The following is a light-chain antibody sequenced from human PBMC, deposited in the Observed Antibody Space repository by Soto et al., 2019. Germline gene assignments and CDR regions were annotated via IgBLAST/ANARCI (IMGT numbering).Light chain of an antibody. J-gene: IGKJ2*01. Sequence: ENVLTQSPGTLSLSPGERATLSCRASQSVTSNFLAWYQQKPGQAPRLLIYGASTRAAGVPDRFSGSGSRTDFPLTSTRLEREDCAGYYCQQDVRSPLPYNSGQGTTL. CDR1: QSVTSNF. CDR3: QQDVRSPLPYN. CDR2: GAS. V-gene: IGKV3-20*01.